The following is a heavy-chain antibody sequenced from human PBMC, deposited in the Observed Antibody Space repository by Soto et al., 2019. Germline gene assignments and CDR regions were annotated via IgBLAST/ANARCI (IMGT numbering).Heavy chain of an antibody. CDR3: ARVRYCSSTSCPRWFDP. J-gene: IGHJ5*02. CDR2: IIPIFGTA. CDR1: GGTFSSYA. D-gene: IGHD2-2*01. Sequence: QVQLVQSGAEVKKPGSSVKVSCKASGGTFSSYAISWVRQAPGQGLEWMGGIIPIFGTANYAQKFQDRVTITADESTSTAYMELSSLRSEDTAVYYCARVRYCSSTSCPRWFDPWGQGTLVTVSS. V-gene: IGHV1-69*01.